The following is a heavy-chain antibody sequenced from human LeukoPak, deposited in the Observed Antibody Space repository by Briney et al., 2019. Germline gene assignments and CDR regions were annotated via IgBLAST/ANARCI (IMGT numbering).Heavy chain of an antibody. CDR2: VNHSGST. V-gene: IGHV4-34*01. D-gene: IGHD3-16*02. Sequence: PSETLSLICAVYGGSFSGDYLTWIRQPPGKGLEWIGEVNHSGSTNYNPSLKSRVTISVDTSKNQFSLKLNSVTAADTAVYYCATRSFRWRVYDYWGQGTPVTVSS. CDR3: ATRSFRWRVYDY. CDR1: GGSFSGDY. J-gene: IGHJ4*02.